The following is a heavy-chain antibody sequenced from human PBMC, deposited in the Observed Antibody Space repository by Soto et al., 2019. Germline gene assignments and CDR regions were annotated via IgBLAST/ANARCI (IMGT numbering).Heavy chain of an antibody. CDR1: GFTFSSYG. CDR2: ISYDGSNK. CDR3: AKGNIVLMVYAHYVY. Sequence: GGSLRLSCAASGFTFSSYGMHWVRQAPGKGLEWVAVISYDGSNKYYADSVKGRFTISRDNSKNTLYLQMNSLRAEDTAVYYCAKGNIVLMVYAHYVYWRQGTLVTVSS. V-gene: IGHV3-30*18. D-gene: IGHD2-8*01. J-gene: IGHJ4*02.